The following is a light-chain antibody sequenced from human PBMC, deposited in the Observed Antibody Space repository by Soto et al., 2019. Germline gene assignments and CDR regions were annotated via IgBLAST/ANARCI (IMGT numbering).Light chain of an antibody. Sequence: QSVLTQAPSASETPGQRVTISCSGGSSNIGRNTVNWYQQLPGTAPKLLISRNNRRPSGVPDRFSGSKSGTSASLAISGLQSEDEADYYCAAWDDSLADYVFGTGTKLTVL. J-gene: IGLJ1*01. CDR2: RNN. V-gene: IGLV1-44*01. CDR1: SSNIGRNT. CDR3: AAWDDSLADYV.